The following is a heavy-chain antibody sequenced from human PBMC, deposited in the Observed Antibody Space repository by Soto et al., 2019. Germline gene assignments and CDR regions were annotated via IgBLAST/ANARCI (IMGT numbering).Heavy chain of an antibody. CDR2: VSGSGAST. D-gene: IGHD3-22*01. V-gene: IGHV3-23*01. J-gene: IGHJ4*02. CDR1: GFTFSTYA. Sequence: VHLLESGGGLVQPGGSLRLSCAASGFTFSTYAMSWVRQAPGKGLEWVSAVSGSGASTYNADSVKGRFTISRDNSKNTLYLHMNSLRAEDTAVYYCAKGVYYDNSGYLYFDHWGQGTLVTVSS. CDR3: AKGVYYDNSGYLYFDH.